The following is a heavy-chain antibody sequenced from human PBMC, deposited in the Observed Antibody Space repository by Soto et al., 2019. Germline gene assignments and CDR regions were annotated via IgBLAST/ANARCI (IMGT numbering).Heavy chain of an antibody. V-gene: IGHV4-34*01. Sequence: ETLSLTCAVYGGSFSGYYWSWIRQPPGKGLEWIGEINHSGSTNYNPSLKSRVTISVDTSKNQFSLKLSSVTAADTAVYYCARGRIRAAAAAYNYYYYGMDVWGQGTTV. D-gene: IGHD6-13*01. CDR2: INHSGST. J-gene: IGHJ6*02. CDR1: GGSFSGYY. CDR3: ARGRIRAAAAAYNYYYYGMDV.